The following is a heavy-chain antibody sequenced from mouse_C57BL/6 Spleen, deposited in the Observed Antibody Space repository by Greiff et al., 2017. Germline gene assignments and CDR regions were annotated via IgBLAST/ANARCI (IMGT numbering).Heavy chain of an antibody. CDR3: ARPDYYGSSDYYAMDY. D-gene: IGHD1-1*01. CDR1: GFTFSDYG. J-gene: IGHJ4*01. Sequence: DVQLVESGGGLVKPGGSLKLSCAASGFTFSDYGMHWVRQAPEKGLEWVAYISSGSSTIYYADTVKGRFTISRDNAKNTLFLQMTSLRSEDTAMYYCARPDYYGSSDYYAMDYWGQGTSVTVSS. V-gene: IGHV5-17*01. CDR2: ISSGSSTI.